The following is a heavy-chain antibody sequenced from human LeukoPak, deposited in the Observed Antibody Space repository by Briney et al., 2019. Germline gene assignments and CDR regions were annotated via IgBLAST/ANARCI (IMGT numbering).Heavy chain of an antibody. V-gene: IGHV3-43D*03. CDR3: AKDINKIAVAGNFDY. CDR2: ISWDGVST. CDR1: GFTFHDYA. J-gene: IGHJ4*02. Sequence: WGSLRLSCAASGFTFHDYAMHWVRHAPGKGLEWISLISWDGVSTYYADSVKGRFTTSRDNSKNSLYLQMNSLRAEDTAFYFCAKDINKIAVAGNFDYWGQGTLVTVSS. D-gene: IGHD6-19*01.